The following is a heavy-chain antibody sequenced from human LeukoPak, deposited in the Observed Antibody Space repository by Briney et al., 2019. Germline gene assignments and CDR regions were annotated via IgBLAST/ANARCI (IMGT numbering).Heavy chain of an antibody. J-gene: IGHJ4*02. CDR2: INVYKGNT. CDR1: GYTFVTYG. CDR3: ARDRDGALPL. V-gene: IGHV1-18*01. D-gene: IGHD3-10*01. Sequence: ASVKVSCKASGYTFVTYGISWVRQAPGQGLEWMGWINVYKGNTVYAQKFQGRVTMTTDTSSSMVYMELRSLRSDDTAVYYCARDRDGALPLWGQGTLVTVSS.